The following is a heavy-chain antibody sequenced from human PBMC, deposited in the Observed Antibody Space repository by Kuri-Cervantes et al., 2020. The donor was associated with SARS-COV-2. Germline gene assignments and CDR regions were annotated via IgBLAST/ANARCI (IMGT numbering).Heavy chain of an antibody. J-gene: IGHJ4*02. CDR2: IKQDGSEK. CDR1: GFTFSSYW. Sequence: GESLKISCAASGFTFSSYWMSWVRQAPGKGLEWVANIKQDGSEKYYVDSVKGRFTISRDNAKNSLYLQMNSLRAEDTAVYYCARDRIAAAGAFDYWGQGTLVTVSS. D-gene: IGHD6-13*01. V-gene: IGHV3-7*01. CDR3: ARDRIAAAGAFDY.